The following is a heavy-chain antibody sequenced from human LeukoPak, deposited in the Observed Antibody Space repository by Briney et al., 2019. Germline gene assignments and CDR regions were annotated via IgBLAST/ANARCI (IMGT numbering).Heavy chain of an antibody. D-gene: IGHD6-19*01. CDR3: ARGPYSSGWNFDY. J-gene: IGHJ4*02. CDR2: ISSSSSYI. Sequence: GGSLRPSCAASGFTFSSYSMNWVRQAPGKGLEWVSSISSSSSYIYYADSVKGRFTISRDNAKNSLYLQMNSLRAEDTAVYYCARGPYSSGWNFDYWGQGTLVTVSS. V-gene: IGHV3-21*01. CDR1: GFTFSSYS.